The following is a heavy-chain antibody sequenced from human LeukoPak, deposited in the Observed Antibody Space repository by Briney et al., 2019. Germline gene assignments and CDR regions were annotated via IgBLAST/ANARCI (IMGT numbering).Heavy chain of an antibody. D-gene: IGHD2-21*02. CDR2: ITYRGSG. CDR3: GVYGGDWRFDF. V-gene: IGHV4-34*01. CDR1: NGFDSYY. J-gene: IGHJ4*02. Sequence: SETLSLTCAVYNGFDSYYMTIVRQPPGKGLEWVGEITYRGSGNYNPSLKGRATISINVSQRQFSLSLRSVTAANTATYYCGVYGGDWRFDFWGQGTPITVSS.